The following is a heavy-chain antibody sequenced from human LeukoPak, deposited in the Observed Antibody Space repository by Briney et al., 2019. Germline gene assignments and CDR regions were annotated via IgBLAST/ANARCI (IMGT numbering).Heavy chain of an antibody. CDR2: IYYSGST. Sequence: SETLSLTCTVSGGSVSGYYWSWIRQPPGKGLEWIGYIYYSGSTNYNPSLKSRVTISVDTSKNQFSLKLSSVTAADTAVYYCARTRSPVYDYVWGSYRPGVFDYWGQGTLVTVSS. J-gene: IGHJ4*02. CDR1: GGSVSGYY. V-gene: IGHV4-59*08. D-gene: IGHD3-16*02. CDR3: ARTRSPVYDYVWGSYRPGVFDY.